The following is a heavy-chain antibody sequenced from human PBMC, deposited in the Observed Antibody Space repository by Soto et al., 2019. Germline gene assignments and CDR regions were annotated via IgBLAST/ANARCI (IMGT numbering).Heavy chain of an antibody. J-gene: IGHJ4*02. Sequence: QVQLVESGGGVVQPGRSLRLSCAASGFTFSSYAMHWVRQAPGKGLEWVAVISYDGSNKYYADSVKGRFTISRDNSKNTRDLQTNRLRAEDTAVYYCARVPSSSGRAHFDYWGQGTLVTVSS. CDR1: GFTFSSYA. CDR3: ARVPSSSGRAHFDY. V-gene: IGHV3-30-3*01. D-gene: IGHD3-3*01. CDR2: ISYDGSNK.